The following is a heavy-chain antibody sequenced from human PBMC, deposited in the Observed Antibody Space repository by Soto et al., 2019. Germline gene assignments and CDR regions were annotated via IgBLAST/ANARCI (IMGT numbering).Heavy chain of an antibody. D-gene: IGHD7-27*01. J-gene: IGHJ4*02. V-gene: IGHV3-74*01. Sequence: EVQLVESGGTLVQRGGSLRLSCAASGFTFSSYWMQWVRQAPGKGLVWVSRINSEGTTTTYADSVKGRFTISRDNPKNTLFLQMNSLRAEDTAVYYCGRAPGGTGIVDYWGQGTLVNVSS. CDR1: GFTFSSYW. CDR3: GRAPGGTGIVDY. CDR2: INSEGTTT.